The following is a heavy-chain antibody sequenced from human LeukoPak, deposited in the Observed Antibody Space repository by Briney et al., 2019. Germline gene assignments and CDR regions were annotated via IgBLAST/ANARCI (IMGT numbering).Heavy chain of an antibody. V-gene: IGHV3-23*01. CDR3: AKDGADFWSGYYIDAFDI. CDR2: ISGSGGSP. J-gene: IGHJ3*02. D-gene: IGHD3-3*01. Sequence: SGGSLRLSCAASGFTFSSYAMSWFRQAPGKGLEWVSAISGSGGSPYYADSVKGRFTISRDNSKNTLYLQMNSLRAEDTAVYYCAKDGADFWSGYYIDAFDIWGQGTIVTVSS. CDR1: GFTFSSYA.